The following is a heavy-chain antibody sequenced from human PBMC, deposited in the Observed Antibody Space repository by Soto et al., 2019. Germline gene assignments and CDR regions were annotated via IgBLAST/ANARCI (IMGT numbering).Heavy chain of an antibody. J-gene: IGHJ6*02. CDR3: TTSRAGYYYYYGMDV. CDR2: IKSKTDGGTT. CDR1: GFTFSNAW. Sequence: PGGSLRLSCAASGFTFSNAWMSWVRQAPGKGLEWVGRIKSKTDGGTTDYAAPVKGRFTISRDDSKNTLYLQMNSLKTEDTAVYYCTTSRAGYYYYYGMDVWGQGTTVTVSS. V-gene: IGHV3-15*01. D-gene: IGHD2-2*01.